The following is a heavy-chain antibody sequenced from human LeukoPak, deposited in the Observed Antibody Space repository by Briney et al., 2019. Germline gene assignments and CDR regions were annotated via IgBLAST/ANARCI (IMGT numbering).Heavy chain of an antibody. Sequence: SETLSLTCAAYGGSFSGYYWSWIRQPPGKGLEWIWEINHSGSTNYNPSLKSRGTISVDKTTNQFSLKPITVTAAGNAVYYFARRHYFSSTSCPSSNSPGFVYGGQGTLVTVSS. V-gene: IGHV4-34*01. D-gene: IGHD2-2*01. CDR1: GGSFSGYY. CDR2: INHSGST. J-gene: IGHJ4*02. CDR3: ARRHYFSSTSCPSSNSPGFVY.